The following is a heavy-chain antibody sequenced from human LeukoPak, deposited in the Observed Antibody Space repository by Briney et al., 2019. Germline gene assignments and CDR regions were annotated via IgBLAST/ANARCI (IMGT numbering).Heavy chain of an antibody. Sequence: SGGSLRLSCAASGFTFSSYEMNWVRQAPGKGLEWVSYISSSGSTIYYADSVKGRFTISRDNAKNSLYLQMNSLRAEDTAVYSCAKGYYGSGSYGWFDHWGQGTLVTVSS. CDR2: ISSSGSTI. J-gene: IGHJ5*02. D-gene: IGHD3-10*01. CDR3: AKGYYGSGSYGWFDH. CDR1: GFTFSSYE. V-gene: IGHV3-48*03.